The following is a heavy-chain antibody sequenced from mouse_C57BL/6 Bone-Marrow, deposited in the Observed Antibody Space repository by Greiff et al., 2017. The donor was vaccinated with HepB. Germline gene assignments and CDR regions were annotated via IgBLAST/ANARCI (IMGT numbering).Heavy chain of an antibody. CDR1: GFNIKDYY. D-gene: IGHD2-3*01. J-gene: IGHJ3*01. Sequence: EVQLQQSGAELVRPGASVKLSCTASGFNIKDYYMHWVKQRPEQGLEWIGRIDPEDGDTEYAPKFQGKATMTADPSSNTAYLQLSSLTSEDTAVYYCTTPYDGWGFAYWGQGTLVTVSA. CDR2: IDPEDGDT. CDR3: TTPYDGWGFAY. V-gene: IGHV14-1*01.